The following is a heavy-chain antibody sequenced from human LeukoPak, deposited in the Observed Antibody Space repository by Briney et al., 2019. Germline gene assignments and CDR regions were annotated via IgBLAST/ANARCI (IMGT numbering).Heavy chain of an antibody. CDR1: GYSFTSYW. Sequence: GESLQISCKGSGYSFTSYWIGWVRQMPGKGLEWMGIIYPGDSDTRYSPSFQGQVTISADKSISTAYLQWGSLKASDTAMYYCARHMYSSSSESWFDPWGQGTLVTVSS. J-gene: IGHJ5*02. CDR2: IYPGDSDT. CDR3: ARHMYSSSSESWFDP. D-gene: IGHD6-6*01. V-gene: IGHV5-51*01.